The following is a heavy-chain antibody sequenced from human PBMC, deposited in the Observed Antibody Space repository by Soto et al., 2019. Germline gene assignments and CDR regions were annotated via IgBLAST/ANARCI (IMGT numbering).Heavy chain of an antibody. CDR3: AKDLATCYACVNWYFDL. Sequence: EVQLLESGGDLVQPGGSLRLSCAASGFTFDSYAMNWVRQAPGKGLEWVSTISGSGVNTYYADSVKGRFTISRDNSKNTLYLQMSSLRVDDTALYYRAKDLATCYACVNWYFDLWGRGPLVTVSS. V-gene: IGHV3-23*01. CDR2: ISGSGVNT. D-gene: IGHD2-2*01. CDR1: GFTFDSYA. J-gene: IGHJ2*01.